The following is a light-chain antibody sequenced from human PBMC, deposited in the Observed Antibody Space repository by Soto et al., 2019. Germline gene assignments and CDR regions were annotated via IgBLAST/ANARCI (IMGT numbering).Light chain of an antibody. CDR1: QSVTNTY. V-gene: IGKV3-20*01. J-gene: IGKJ1*01. CDR2: GAS. Sequence: EVVLTQSPGTLSLSPGERATLSCRASQSVTNTYLAWYQQKPGQAPRLLIYGASSRATGIQDRFTAGGSGTDFTLTISRLEPDDFAVYYCQEYGSSRTFGQGTKVEIK. CDR3: QEYGSSRT.